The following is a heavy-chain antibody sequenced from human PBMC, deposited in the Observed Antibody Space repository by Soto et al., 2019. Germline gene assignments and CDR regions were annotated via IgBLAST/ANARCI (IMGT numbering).Heavy chain of an antibody. CDR2: ILYDGSSA. V-gene: IGHV3-30-3*01. D-gene: IGHD3-3*01. CDR3: ARDLYDYWSGSPDF. Sequence: GGSLRLSCTASGFSFSKYAMHWVRQAPGKGLEWVAVILYDGSSAFYEASVKGRFTISRDNSKNTLYLQMNSLRDEDTAVYYCARDLYDYWSGSPDFWGQGTLVTVSS. J-gene: IGHJ4*02. CDR1: GFSFSKYA.